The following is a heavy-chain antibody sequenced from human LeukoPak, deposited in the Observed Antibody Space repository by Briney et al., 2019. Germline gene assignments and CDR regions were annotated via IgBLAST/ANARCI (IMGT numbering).Heavy chain of an antibody. CDR2: IWYDGSNK. CDR1: GFTFSSYG. V-gene: IGHV3-33*01. CDR3: ARGGIVVVPAATSSYYYGMDV. D-gene: IGHD2-2*01. J-gene: IGHJ6*04. Sequence: GGSLRLSCAASGFTFSSYGMHWVRQAPGKGLEWVAVIWYDGSNKYYADSVKGRFTISRDNSKNTLYLQMNSLRSEDTAVYYCARGGIVVVPAATSSYYYGMDVWGKGTTVTVSS.